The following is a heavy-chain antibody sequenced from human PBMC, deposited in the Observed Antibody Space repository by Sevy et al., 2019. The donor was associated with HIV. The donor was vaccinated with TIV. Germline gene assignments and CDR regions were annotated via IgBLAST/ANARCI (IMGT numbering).Heavy chain of an antibody. J-gene: IGHJ3*02. CDR2: LHYSGST. Sequence: SETLSLTCTISGDSITTNDYFWTWIRQSPGKGLEWIGYLHYSGSTAYNPSLKSRVSISTDTTKSHFSLNLNSVTGADTAIYYCARAVGFTRGAFDIWGQGITVTVSS. CDR3: ARAVGFTRGAFDI. CDR1: GDSITTNDYF. V-gene: IGHV4-30-4*01. D-gene: IGHD3-10*01.